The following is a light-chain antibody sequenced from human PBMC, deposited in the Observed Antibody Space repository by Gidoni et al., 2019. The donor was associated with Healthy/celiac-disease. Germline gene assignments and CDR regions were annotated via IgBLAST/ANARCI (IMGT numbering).Light chain of an antibody. Sequence: SYVLTQQPSVSVAPGQTARITCGGNNIGSKSVHWYQQKPGQAPVLVVYDDSARPSGIPERFSGSNSGNTATLTISRVEAGDEADYYCQVWDSSSDPWVFGGGTKLTVL. CDR2: DDS. CDR1: NIGSKS. V-gene: IGLV3-21*02. J-gene: IGLJ3*02. CDR3: QVWDSSSDPWV.